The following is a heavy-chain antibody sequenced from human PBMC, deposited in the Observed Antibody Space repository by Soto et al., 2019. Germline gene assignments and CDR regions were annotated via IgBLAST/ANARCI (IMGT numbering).Heavy chain of an antibody. V-gene: IGHV3-23*01. CDR2: ITGSGGGT. CDR3: TRDPNGDHIGAFAF. Sequence: EVQVLESGGGLVQPGGSLRLSCTTSEFIFSAYAMTWVRQAPGEGLEWVSSITGSGGGTSYADSVKGRFSISRDNSKNTLYRRMNNLRVEDTAVYYCTRDPNGDHIGAFAFWGQGILVTVSS. CDR1: EFIFSAYA. J-gene: IGHJ3*01. D-gene: IGHD4-17*01.